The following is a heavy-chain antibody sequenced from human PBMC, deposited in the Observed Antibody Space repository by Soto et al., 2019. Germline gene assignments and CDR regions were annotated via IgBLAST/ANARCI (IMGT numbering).Heavy chain of an antibody. J-gene: IGHJ4*02. CDR2: IDWDDDK. V-gene: IGHV2-70*11. CDR1: GFSLSTGKMY. Sequence: SGPTLVNPTQTLTLTCTFSGFSLSTGKMYVSWIRQPPGKALEWLARIDWDDDKYYSTSLKTRLTISKDTSKNQVVLTMTNMDPVDTATYYCARIRNTRGSGWYYFDYWGQGTLVTVSS. CDR3: ARIRNTRGSGWYYFDY. D-gene: IGHD6-19*01.